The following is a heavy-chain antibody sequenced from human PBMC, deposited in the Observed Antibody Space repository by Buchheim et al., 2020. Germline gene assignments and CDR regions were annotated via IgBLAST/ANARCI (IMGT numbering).Heavy chain of an antibody. CDR1: GDSINSGNYY. CDR2: IYFSGST. CDR3: ARDQGYCGSTGCYVYFQH. J-gene: IGHJ1*01. Sequence: QVQLQESGPGLVKPSQTLSLTCTVSGDSINSGNYYWSWIRQNPGKGLEWIGYIYFSGSTYYNPSLESRVTISVDTSKNQFSLKLSSVTAADTAVYYCARDQGYCGSTGCYVYFQHWGQGTL. D-gene: IGHD2-2*01. V-gene: IGHV4-31*03.